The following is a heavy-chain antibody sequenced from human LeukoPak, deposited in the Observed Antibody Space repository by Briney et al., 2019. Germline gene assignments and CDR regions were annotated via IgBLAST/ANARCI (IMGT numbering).Heavy chain of an antibody. J-gene: IGHJ4*02. Sequence: TGGSLRLSCAASGFTFSSYWMHWVRQAPGKGLVWVSRINSDGSSTTYADFVKGRFTISRDNAMNTLYLQMNSLRAEDTAVYYCAREDSGAVALDYWGQGALATVSS. V-gene: IGHV3-74*01. D-gene: IGHD6-19*01. CDR1: GFTFSSYW. CDR3: AREDSGAVALDY. CDR2: INSDGSST.